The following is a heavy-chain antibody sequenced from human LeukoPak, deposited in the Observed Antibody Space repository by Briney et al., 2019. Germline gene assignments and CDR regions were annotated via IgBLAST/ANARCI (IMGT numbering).Heavy chain of an antibody. CDR1: GYTFTAYY. CDR3: ARDEAAAKTNALDI. V-gene: IGHV1-2*02. J-gene: IGHJ3*02. CDR2: IYPKSSNT. D-gene: IGHD6-13*01. Sequence: SVKVSCKASGYTFTAYYLHWVRQAPGQGLEWMGYIYPKSSNTNYAQNFQGRVTMTMDTSISTVYMELSRLTSDDTAVYYCARDEAAAKTNALDIWGQGTKVTVSS.